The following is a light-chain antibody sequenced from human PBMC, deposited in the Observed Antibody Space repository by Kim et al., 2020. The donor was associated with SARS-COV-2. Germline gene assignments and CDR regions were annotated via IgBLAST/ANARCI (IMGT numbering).Light chain of an antibody. CDR3: QQYNDWPPLT. CDR1: ESIKRS. CDR2: DAS. Sequence: VSPGERATLSCRASESIKRSLAWYQQRPGQAPSLLIYDASTRAAGIPDRFSGSGSGTEFTLTISSLQSEDFGVYYCQQYNDWPPLTFGGGTKLEIK. V-gene: IGKV3-15*01. J-gene: IGKJ4*01.